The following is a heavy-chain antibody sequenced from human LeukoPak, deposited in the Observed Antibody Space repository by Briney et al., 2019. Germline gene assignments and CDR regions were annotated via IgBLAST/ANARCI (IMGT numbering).Heavy chain of an antibody. CDR3: ARDGDYDYVWGFQGWFDP. V-gene: IGHV3-21*01. CDR1: GFTFSSYS. J-gene: IGHJ5*02. CDR2: ISSSSSYI. Sequence: GGSLRLSCAASGFTFSSYSMNWVRQAPGKGLEWVSSISSSSSYIYYADSVKGRFTISRDNAKNSLFLQMNSLRAEDTAVYYCARDGDYDYVWGFQGWFDPWGQGTLVTVSS. D-gene: IGHD3-16*01.